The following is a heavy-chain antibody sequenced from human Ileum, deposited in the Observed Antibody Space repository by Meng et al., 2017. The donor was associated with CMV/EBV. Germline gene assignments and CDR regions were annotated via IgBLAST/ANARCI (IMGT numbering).Heavy chain of an antibody. Sequence: GGSLRLSCAASGFTFSSYAMSWVRQAPGKGLEWVSAISGSGGSTYYADSVKGRFTISRDNSKNTLYLQMNSLRAEDTAVYYCAKVGHRTTVTIFYYYYGMDVWGQGTTVTVSS. CDR1: GFTFSSYA. CDR2: ISGSGGST. CDR3: AKVGHRTTVTIFYYYYGMDV. D-gene: IGHD4-11*01. J-gene: IGHJ6*02. V-gene: IGHV3-23*01.